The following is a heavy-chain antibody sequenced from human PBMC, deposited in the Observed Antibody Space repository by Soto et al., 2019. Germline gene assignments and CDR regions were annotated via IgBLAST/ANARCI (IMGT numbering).Heavy chain of an antibody. V-gene: IGHV3-23*01. CDR2: ISGSGGST. CDR3: AKSPRDDNVTGYYGYYYLDY. J-gene: IGHJ4*02. Sequence: EVQLLESGGGLVQPGGSLRLSCAASGFTFSSYAMSWVRQAPGKGLEWISAISGSGGSTYYADSVKGRFTISRDNSKNTLYLRMHSLKAEDKAVYYCAKSPRDDNVTGYYGYYYLDYWGQGTLGTVCS. D-gene: IGHD3-9*01. CDR1: GFTFSSYA.